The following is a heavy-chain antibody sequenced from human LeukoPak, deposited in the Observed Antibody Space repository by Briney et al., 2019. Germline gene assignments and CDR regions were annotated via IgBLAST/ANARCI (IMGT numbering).Heavy chain of an antibody. Sequence: SGGSLRLSCAASGFTFSTYSMNWVRQAPGKGLEWVSYIGGSSNLIYYTDSVKGRFTISRDNAKNSLYLQMNSLRAEDTAVYYCASMTTYCGGDCYFFDYWGQGTLVTVSS. J-gene: IGHJ4*02. CDR1: GFTFSTYS. D-gene: IGHD2-21*02. CDR2: IGGSSNLI. V-gene: IGHV3-48*04. CDR3: ASMTTYCGGDCYFFDY.